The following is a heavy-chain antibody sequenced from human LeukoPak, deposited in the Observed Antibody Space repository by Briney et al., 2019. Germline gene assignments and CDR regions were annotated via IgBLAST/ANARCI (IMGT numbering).Heavy chain of an antibody. J-gene: IGHJ6*02. CDR2: INHSGST. D-gene: IGHD2-2*01. CDR3: ASNVVPAAIPAYGMDV. Sequence: PSETLSLTCAVYGGSFSGYYWSWIRQPPGKGLEWIGEINHSGSTNYNPSLKSRVTISVDTSKNQFSLKLSSVTAADTAVYYCASNVVPAAIPAYGMDVWGQGTTVAVSS. V-gene: IGHV4-34*01. CDR1: GGSFSGYY.